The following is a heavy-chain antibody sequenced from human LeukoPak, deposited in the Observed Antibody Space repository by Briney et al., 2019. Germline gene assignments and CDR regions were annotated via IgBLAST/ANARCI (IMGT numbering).Heavy chain of an antibody. Sequence: KPSETLSLTCTVSGGSISSYYWSWIRQPPGKGLEWIGYIYYSGNTNYNPSLKSRVTISVDASKNQFSLKLSSVTAADTAVYYCARGELERGGFGYWGQGTLVTVSS. CDR2: IYYSGNT. CDR1: GGSISSYY. V-gene: IGHV4-59*01. CDR3: ARGELERGGFGY. J-gene: IGHJ4*02. D-gene: IGHD1-1*01.